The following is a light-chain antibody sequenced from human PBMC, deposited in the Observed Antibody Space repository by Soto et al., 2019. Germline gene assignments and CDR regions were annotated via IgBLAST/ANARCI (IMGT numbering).Light chain of an antibody. CDR2: SAS. CDR3: QQRHRWPIT. V-gene: IGKV3D-20*02. J-gene: IGKJ5*01. Sequence: EIVLTQSLGTLSLTQGERATLSCRASQSISSSYLAWYQQKAGQAPRLLIHSASSRATGIPDRFSGRGSGTYFTLTISRLDPEVSAFYYCQQRHRWPITFGQGTRL. CDR1: QSISSSY.